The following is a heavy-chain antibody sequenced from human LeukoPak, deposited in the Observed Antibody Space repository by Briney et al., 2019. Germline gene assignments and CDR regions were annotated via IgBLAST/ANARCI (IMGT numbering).Heavy chain of an antibody. D-gene: IGHD5-12*01. V-gene: IGHV3-21*01. CDR1: GFTFSSYS. J-gene: IGHJ3*02. CDR3: ARDPSTGGYVGDAFDI. CDR2: ISSSSSYI. Sequence: GGSLRLSCAASGFTFSSYSMNWVRQAPGKGLEWVSSISSSSSYIYYADSVKGRFTISRDNAKNSLYLQMNSLRAEDTAVYYCARDPSTGGYVGDAFDIWGQGTMVTVSS.